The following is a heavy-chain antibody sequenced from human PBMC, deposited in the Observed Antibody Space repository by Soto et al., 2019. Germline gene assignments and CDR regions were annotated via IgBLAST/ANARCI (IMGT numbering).Heavy chain of an antibody. CDR2: MNPNSGNT. V-gene: IGHV1-8*01. Sequence: GASVKVSCKASGYTFTSYDINWVRQATGQGLEWMGWMNPNSGNTGYAQKFQGRVTMTRNTSISTAYMELSSLRSEDTAVYYCAIERGIAARTYYYYGMDVWGQGTTVTVSS. D-gene: IGHD6-6*01. CDR1: GYTFTSYD. CDR3: AIERGIAARTYYYYGMDV. J-gene: IGHJ6*02.